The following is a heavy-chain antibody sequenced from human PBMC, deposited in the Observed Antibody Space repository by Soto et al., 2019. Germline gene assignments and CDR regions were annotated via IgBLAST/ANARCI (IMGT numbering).Heavy chain of an antibody. J-gene: IGHJ6*03. V-gene: IGHV1-18*01. D-gene: IGHD2-2*01. Sequence: ASVKVSCKASGYTFTSYGISWVRQAPGQGLEWMGWISAYNGNTNYAQKLQGRVTMTTDTSTSTAYMELRSLRSDDTAVYYCARFVVVPAAIHYYYYMDVWGKGTTVTVSS. CDR1: GYTFTSYG. CDR2: ISAYNGNT. CDR3: ARFVVVPAAIHYYYYMDV.